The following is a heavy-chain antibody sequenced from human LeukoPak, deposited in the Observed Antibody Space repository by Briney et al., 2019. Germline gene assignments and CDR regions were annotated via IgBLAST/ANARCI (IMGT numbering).Heavy chain of an antibody. CDR2: ISSSSSYT. Sequence: GGSPRLSCAASGFTFSDYYMSWIRQAPGKGLEWVSYISSSSSYTNYADSVKGRFTISRGNAKNSLYLQMNSLRAEDTAVYYCARALETGYSSSWYSLTFDYWGQGTLVTVSS. V-gene: IGHV3-11*06. CDR3: ARALETGYSSSWYSLTFDY. D-gene: IGHD6-13*01. J-gene: IGHJ4*02. CDR1: GFTFSDYY.